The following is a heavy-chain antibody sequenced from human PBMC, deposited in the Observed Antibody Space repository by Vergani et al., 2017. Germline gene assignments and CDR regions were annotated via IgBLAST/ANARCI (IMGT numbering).Heavy chain of an antibody. V-gene: IGHV3-23*01. CDR1: GFTFSSYA. CDR3: ARKVHSWDIAAAGRGFDY. Sequence: EVQLLESGGGLVQPGGSLRLSCAASGFTFSSYAMSWVRQAPGKGLEWVSAISGSGGSTYYADSVKGRFTISRDNSKNTLYLQMNSLRAEDTAVYYCARKVHSWDIAAAGRGFDYWGQGTLVTVSS. CDR2: ISGSGGST. J-gene: IGHJ4*02. D-gene: IGHD6-13*01.